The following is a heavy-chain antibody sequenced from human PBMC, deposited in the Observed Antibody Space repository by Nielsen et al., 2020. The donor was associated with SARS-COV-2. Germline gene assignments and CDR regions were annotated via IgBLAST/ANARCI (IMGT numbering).Heavy chain of an antibody. J-gene: IGHJ4*02. Sequence: SETLSLTCTVSGGSISSYYWSWIRQPPGKGLEWIGYIYYSGSTNYNPSLKSRVTISVDTSKNQFSLKLSSVTAADTAVYYCARGRLEITMVLVVMAGAENYFDFWGQGTLVTVSS. CDR2: IYYSGST. D-gene: IGHD4/OR15-4a*01. CDR1: GGSISSYY. V-gene: IGHV4-59*01. CDR3: ARGRLEITMVLVVMAGAENYFDF.